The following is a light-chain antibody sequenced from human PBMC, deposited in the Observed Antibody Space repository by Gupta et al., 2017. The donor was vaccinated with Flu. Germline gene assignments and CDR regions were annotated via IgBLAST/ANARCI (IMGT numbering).Light chain of an antibody. CDR1: QSVSSN. CDR3: QQYNNWPPWT. J-gene: IGKJ1*01. CDR2: GAS. Sequence: EIVITQTPATLSVSPGESATLSCRASQSVSSNLAWYQQKPGQAPRLLIYGASTRATGIPGRFSGSGSGTEFTLTISSLQSEDFAVYYCQQYNNWPPWTFGQGTKVDIK. V-gene: IGKV3-15*01.